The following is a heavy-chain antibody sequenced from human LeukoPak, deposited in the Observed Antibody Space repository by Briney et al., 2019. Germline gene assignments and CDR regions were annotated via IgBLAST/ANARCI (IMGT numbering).Heavy chain of an antibody. D-gene: IGHD2-15*01. V-gene: IGHV4-34*01. CDR1: GGSFSGYY. J-gene: IGHJ4*02. CDR3: ARTALVVVAATSFDY. Sequence: PSETLSLTCAVYGGSFSGYYWSWIRQPPGKGLEWIGEINHSGSTNYNPSLKSRVTISVDTSKNQFSLKLSSVTAADTAVYYCARTALVVVAATSFDYWGQGTLVTVSS. CDR2: INHSGST.